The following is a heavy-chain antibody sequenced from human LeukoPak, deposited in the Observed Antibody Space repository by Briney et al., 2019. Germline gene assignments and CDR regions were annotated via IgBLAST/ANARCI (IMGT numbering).Heavy chain of an antibody. J-gene: IGHJ4*02. V-gene: IGHV4-30-4*08. CDR2: IYYSGST. D-gene: IGHD6-13*01. Sequence: PSQTLSLTCTVSGGSISSGDYYWSWIRQPPGKGLEWIGYIYYSGSTYYNPSLKSRVTISVDTSKNQFSLKLSSVTAADTAAYYCARDLSGYSSSRFDYWGQGTLVTVSS. CDR3: ARDLSGYSSSRFDY. CDR1: GGSISSGDYY.